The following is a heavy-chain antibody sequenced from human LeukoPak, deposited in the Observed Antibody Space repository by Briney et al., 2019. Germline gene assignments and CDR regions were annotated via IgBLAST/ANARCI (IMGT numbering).Heavy chain of an antibody. V-gene: IGHV5-51*01. CDR3: ARRPKYNYGPHFDY. CDR2: IYPGDSDT. CDR1: GYSFTTYW. Sequence: GESLKISCKGSGYSFTTYWIGWVRQMPGKGLEWMGIIYPGDSDTRYSPSFQGQVTISVDKSTTTAYLQWSSLKASDTAIYYCARRPKYNYGPHFDYWSQGTLVTVSS. D-gene: IGHD5-18*01. J-gene: IGHJ4*02.